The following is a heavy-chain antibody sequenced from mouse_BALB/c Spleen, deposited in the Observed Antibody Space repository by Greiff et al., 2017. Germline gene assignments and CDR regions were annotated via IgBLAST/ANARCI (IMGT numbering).Heavy chain of an antibody. CDR1: GFTFSSFG. D-gene: IGHD1-1*01. J-gene: IGHJ2*01. CDR2: ISSGSSTI. CDR3: ARGTVVATRDYFDY. V-gene: IGHV5-17*02. Sequence: EVKVVESGGGLVQPGGSRKLSCAASGFTFSSFGMHWVRQAPEKGLEWVAYISSGSSTIYYADTVKGRFTISRDNPKNTLFLQMTSLRSEDTAMYYCARGTVVATRDYFDYWGQGTTLTVSS.